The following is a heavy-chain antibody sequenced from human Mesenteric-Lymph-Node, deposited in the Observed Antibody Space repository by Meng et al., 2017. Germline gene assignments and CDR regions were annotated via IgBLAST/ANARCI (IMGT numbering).Heavy chain of an antibody. V-gene: IGHV4-30-4*01. CDR1: GGPISSGDNY. D-gene: IGHD2-21*02. J-gene: IGHJ5*02. Sequence: QVQLQESGAGLVKPSQTLSLTCTVPGGPISSGDNYWSWIRQPPGKGLEWIGYISYSGKTYYSPSLRSRVTISVDTSRNQFSLKLSSVTAADAAVYYCARGYGDPNWLDPWGQGTLVTVSS. CDR2: ISYSGKT. CDR3: ARGYGDPNWLDP.